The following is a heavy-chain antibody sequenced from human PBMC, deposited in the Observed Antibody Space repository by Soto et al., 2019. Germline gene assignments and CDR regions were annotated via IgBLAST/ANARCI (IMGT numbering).Heavy chain of an antibody. V-gene: IGHV3-30-3*01. CDR1: GFTFSSYA. CDR2: ISYDGSNK. CDR3: ARDYDGWFDP. Sequence: QVQLVESGGGVVQPGRSLRLSCAASGFTFSSYAMHWVCQAPGKGLEWVAVISYDGSNKYYADSVKGRFTISRDNSKNTLYLQMNSLRAEDTAVYYCARDYDGWFDPWGQGTLVTVSS. J-gene: IGHJ5*02. D-gene: IGHD3-16*01.